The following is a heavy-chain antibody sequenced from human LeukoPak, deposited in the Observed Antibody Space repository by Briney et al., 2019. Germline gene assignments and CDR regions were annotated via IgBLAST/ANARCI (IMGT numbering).Heavy chain of an antibody. CDR3: ASGYSGTNAFDI. V-gene: IGHV4-31*03. D-gene: IGHD5-12*01. J-gene: IGHJ3*02. CDR2: IYYSGST. CDR1: GGSISSGGYS. Sequence: SETLSLTCTVSGGSISSGGYSWSWIRQHPWKGLEWIGYIYYSGSTYYNPSLKSRLTISIDTSKNQFFLKLSSVTAADTAVYYCASGYSGTNAFDIWGQGTMVTVSS.